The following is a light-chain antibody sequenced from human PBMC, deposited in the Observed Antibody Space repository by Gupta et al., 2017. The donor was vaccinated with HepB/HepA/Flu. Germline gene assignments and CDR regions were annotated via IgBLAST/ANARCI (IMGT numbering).Light chain of an antibody. CDR1: SSDVGGYNY. CDR2: DVT. J-gene: IGLJ2*01. V-gene: IGLV2-14*03. CDR3: TSYTSSSTDVV. Sequence: HSALTQPASVSGSPGQSIPISCTGTSSDVGGYNYVSWYQQHPGKAPKLMIYDVTNRPSGVSNRFSGSKSGNTASLTISGLQAEDEADYYCTSYTSSSTDVVFGGGTKVTVL.